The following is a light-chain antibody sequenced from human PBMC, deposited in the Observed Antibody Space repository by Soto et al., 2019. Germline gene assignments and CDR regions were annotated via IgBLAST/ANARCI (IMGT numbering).Light chain of an antibody. J-gene: IGLJ1*01. V-gene: IGLV2-14*01. CDR3: SSYTNSNTRV. CDR2: EVS. CDR1: NSDVGDYNY. Sequence: SALTQPASVSGSPGQSITISCTGTNSDVGDYNYVSWYQQHPGKAPKLIIYEVSNRPSGISDRFSASKSGNTASLTISGLQAEDEADYYCSSYTNSNTRVFGTGTKSPS.